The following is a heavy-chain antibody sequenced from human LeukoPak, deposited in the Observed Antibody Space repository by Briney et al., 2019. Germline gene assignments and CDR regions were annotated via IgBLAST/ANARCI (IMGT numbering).Heavy chain of an antibody. Sequence: SETLALTCSGPGGYISSYYWSWIRQPPGKGLGWIGYIYYSGSTNYNPSLKSRVTISVDTSKNQFSLKLSSVTAPDTAVYYCARRKQLGWFDPWGQGTLVTVSS. CDR1: GGYISSYY. CDR3: ARRKQLGWFDP. D-gene: IGHD6-6*01. CDR2: IYYSGST. J-gene: IGHJ5*02. V-gene: IGHV4-59*08.